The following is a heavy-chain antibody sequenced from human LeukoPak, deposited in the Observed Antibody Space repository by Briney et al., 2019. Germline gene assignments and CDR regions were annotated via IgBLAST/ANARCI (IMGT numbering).Heavy chain of an antibody. D-gene: IGHD5-18*01. CDR3: ARDQRYGIFDY. CDR2: INSDGSST. V-gene: IGHV3-74*01. Sequence: GGSLRLSCAASGFTFSSYWMHWVRQAPGKGLVWVSRINSDGSSTSYADSVKGRFAISRDNAKNTLYLQMNSLRAEDTAVYYCARDQRYGIFDYWGQGTLVTVSS. J-gene: IGHJ4*02. CDR1: GFTFSSYW.